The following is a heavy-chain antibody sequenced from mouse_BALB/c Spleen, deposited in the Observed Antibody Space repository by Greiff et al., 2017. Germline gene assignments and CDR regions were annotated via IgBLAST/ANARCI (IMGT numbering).Heavy chain of an antibody. CDR3: ANRGIYDGYYENAMDY. Sequence: VQLQQPGAELVKPGASVKLSCKASGYTFTSYWMHWVKQRPGQGLEWIGEIDPSDSYTNYNQKFKGKATLTVDKSSSTAYMQLSSLTSEDSAVYYCANRGIYDGYYENAMDYWGQGTSVTVSS. CDR2: IDPSDSYT. J-gene: IGHJ4*01. V-gene: IGHV1-69*02. D-gene: IGHD2-3*01. CDR1: GYTFTSYW.